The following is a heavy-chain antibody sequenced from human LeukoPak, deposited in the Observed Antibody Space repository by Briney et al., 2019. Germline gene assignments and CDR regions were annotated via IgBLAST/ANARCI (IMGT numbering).Heavy chain of an antibody. Sequence: ASVKVSCKASGYTFTSYDINWVRQTTGQGLEWMGWMNPNSGNTGYAQKFQGRVTMTRNTSISTAYMELSSLRSEDTAVYYCARGGSYGDFPYYYYGMDVWGQGTTVTVSS. V-gene: IGHV1-8*01. CDR2: MNPNSGNT. CDR1: GYTFTSYD. D-gene: IGHD4-17*01. J-gene: IGHJ6*02. CDR3: ARGGSYGDFPYYYYGMDV.